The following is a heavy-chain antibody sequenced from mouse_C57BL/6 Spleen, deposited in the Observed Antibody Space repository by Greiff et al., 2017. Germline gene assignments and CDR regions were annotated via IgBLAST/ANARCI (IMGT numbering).Heavy chain of an antibody. CDR2: FYPGSGST. Sequence: QVQLQQPGAELVKPGASVKMSCKASGYTFTTYWITWVKQRPGQGLEWIGDFYPGSGSTNYNEQFKSKATLTVDKSSSTAYMQLSSLTSEDSAVYYCARATYYSSAWFAYWGQGTLVTVSA. CDR3: ARATYYSSAWFAY. V-gene: IGHV1-55*01. D-gene: IGHD2-5*01. CDR1: GYTFTTYW. J-gene: IGHJ3*01.